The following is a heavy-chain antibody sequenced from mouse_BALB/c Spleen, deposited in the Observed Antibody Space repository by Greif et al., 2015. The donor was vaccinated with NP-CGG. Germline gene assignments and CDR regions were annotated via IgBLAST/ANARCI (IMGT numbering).Heavy chain of an antibody. D-gene: IGHD2-3*01. CDR3: TREDDGYYGY. CDR2: ISSGGSYT. Sequence: EVKLMESGGGLVKPGGSLKLSCAASGFTFSSYTMSWVRQTPEKRLEWVATISSGGSYTYYPDSVKGRFTISRDNAKNTLYLQKSSQKTENTAMYYCTREDDGYYGYWGPGTSLTVSS. CDR1: GFTFSSYT. V-gene: IGHV5-6-4*01. J-gene: IGHJ2*02.